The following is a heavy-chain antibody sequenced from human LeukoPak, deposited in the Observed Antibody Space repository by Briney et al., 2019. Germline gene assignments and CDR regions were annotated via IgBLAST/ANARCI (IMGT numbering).Heavy chain of an antibody. Sequence: SETLSLTCTVSGGSISSSSYYWGWIRQPPGKGLEWIGSIYYSGSTYYNPSLKSRVTISVDTSRNQFSLKLSSVTAADTAVYYCARPSGYSYGYGIDYWGQGTLVTVSS. J-gene: IGHJ4*02. D-gene: IGHD5-18*01. CDR1: GGSISSSSYY. CDR2: IYYSGST. CDR3: ARPSGYSYGYGIDY. V-gene: IGHV4-39*01.